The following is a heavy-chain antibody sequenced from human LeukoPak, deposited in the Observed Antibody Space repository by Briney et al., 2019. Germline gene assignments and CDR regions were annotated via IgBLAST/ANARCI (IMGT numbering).Heavy chain of an antibody. CDR3: ARDLRSSGYYAFDY. V-gene: IGHV3-21*01. D-gene: IGHD3-22*01. CDR2: ISSSSRYI. CDR1: GFTFSTYA. Sequence: PGGSLRLSCAASGFTFSTYAMTWVRQAPGKGLEWVSSISSSSRYIYYADSMKGRFTTSRDNAKNSLYLQMNSLRAEDTAVYYCARDLRSSGYYAFDYWGQGTLVTVSS. J-gene: IGHJ4*02.